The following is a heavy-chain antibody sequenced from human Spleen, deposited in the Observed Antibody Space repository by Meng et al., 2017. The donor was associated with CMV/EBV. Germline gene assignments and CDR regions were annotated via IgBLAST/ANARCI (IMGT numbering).Heavy chain of an antibody. V-gene: IGHV4-39*07. J-gene: IGHJ4*02. CDR1: GGSISGSSYY. CDR3: ARDVSVDTVLVTDY. Sequence: SETLSLTCTVSGGSISGSSYYWGWIRRPPGKGLEWIGSVYYSGNTYYNPSLKSRVTTSVDTSKNQFSLKLTSVTAADTAVYYCARDVSVDTVLVTDYWGQGTLVTVSS. CDR2: VYYSGNT. D-gene: IGHD5-18*01.